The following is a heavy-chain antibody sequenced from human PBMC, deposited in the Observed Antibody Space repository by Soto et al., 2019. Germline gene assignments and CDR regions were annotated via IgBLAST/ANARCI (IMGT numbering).Heavy chain of an antibody. Sequence: GGSLRLSCAASGFTFSSYSMSWVRQAPGKGLEWVSGFRTGGDDGTTYYADSVKGRFTISRDNSKNTLFLQMNSLRAEATAVYYCARDDYKDGGNNWFDPWGQGTLVTVSS. CDR2: FRTGGDDGTT. V-gene: IGHV3-23*01. J-gene: IGHJ5*02. CDR3: ARDDYKDGGNNWFDP. CDR1: GFTFSSYS. D-gene: IGHD3-16*01.